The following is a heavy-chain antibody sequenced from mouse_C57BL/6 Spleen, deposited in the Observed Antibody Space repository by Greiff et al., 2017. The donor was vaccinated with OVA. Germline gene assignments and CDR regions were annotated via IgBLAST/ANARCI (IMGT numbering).Heavy chain of an antibody. Sequence: EVQLQQSGPELVKPGASVKMSCKASGYTFTDYNMNWVKQSPGKSLEWIGYINPNNGSTNYNQKFKGKATLTATKSSSTAYMELRSLTSEDSAVYYCARVEDMVTTDYFDYWGQGTTLTVSS. D-gene: IGHD2-2*01. J-gene: IGHJ2*01. CDR1: GYTFTDYN. V-gene: IGHV1-22*01. CDR2: INPNNGST. CDR3: ARVEDMVTTDYFDY.